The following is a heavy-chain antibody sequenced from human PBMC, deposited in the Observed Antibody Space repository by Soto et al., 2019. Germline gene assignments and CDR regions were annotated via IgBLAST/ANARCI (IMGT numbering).Heavy chain of an antibody. D-gene: IGHD3-3*01. J-gene: IGHJ4*02. Sequence: QVQLQESGPGLVKPSETLSLTCTVSGGSFKSGSYSWSWIRQPPGQGLEWIGYVYHTGRTSYNHSLKSRVSIAMNTSKNQFSLNLDSVTAADTAVYFCARDFAYFDSWGQGTLVTVSS. CDR2: VYHTGRT. V-gene: IGHV4-61*01. CDR3: ARDFAYFDS. CDR1: GGSFKSGSYS.